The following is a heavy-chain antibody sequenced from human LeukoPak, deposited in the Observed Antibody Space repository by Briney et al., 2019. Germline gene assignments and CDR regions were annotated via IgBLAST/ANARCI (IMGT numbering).Heavy chain of an antibody. CDR3: ARQVVLHDYGDAYYFDY. V-gene: IGHV4-31*03. D-gene: IGHD4-17*01. CDR2: IYYSGST. J-gene: IGHJ4*02. Sequence: SETLSLTCTVSGGSISSGGYYWSWIRQHPGKGLEWIGYIYYSGSTYYNPSLKSRVTISVDTSKNQFSLKLSSVTAADTAVYYCARQVVLHDYGDAYYFDYWGRGTLVTVSS. CDR1: GGSISSGGYY.